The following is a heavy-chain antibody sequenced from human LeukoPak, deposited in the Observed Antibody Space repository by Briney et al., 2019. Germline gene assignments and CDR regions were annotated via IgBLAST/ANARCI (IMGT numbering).Heavy chain of an antibody. D-gene: IGHD6-25*01. CDR1: GFTFRSYA. CDR2: ITADGSST. V-gene: IGHV3-23*01. Sequence: PGGSLRLSCAVSGFTFRSYAMKWVRQAPGKGLEWVSAITADGSSTHYTISVKGRFIISRDTPKNTLYLQMNNLRAEDTAVYFCARVRLRDYMDVWGKGTTVSVSS. J-gene: IGHJ6*03. CDR3: ARVRLRDYMDV.